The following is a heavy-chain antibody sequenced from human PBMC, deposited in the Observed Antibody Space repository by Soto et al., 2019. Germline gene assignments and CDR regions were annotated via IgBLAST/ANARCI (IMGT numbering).Heavy chain of an antibody. CDR2: ISGSGGST. CDR1: GFTFSSYA. V-gene: IGHV3-23*01. J-gene: IGHJ4*02. Sequence: EVQLLESGGGLVQPGGSLRLSCAASGFTFSSYAMSWVRQAPGKGLEWVSAISGSGGSTYYADSVKGRFTISRDNSKNTLYLQMNGLRAEDTTVYYCAKDRTARPQTDYWGQGTLVTVSS. CDR3: AKDRTARPQTDY.